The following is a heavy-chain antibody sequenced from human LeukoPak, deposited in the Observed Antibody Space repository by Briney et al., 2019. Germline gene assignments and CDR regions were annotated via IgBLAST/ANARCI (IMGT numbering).Heavy chain of an antibody. Sequence: ASVKVSCKASGGTFSSYAISWVRQAPGQGLEWMGGIIPIFGTANYAQKFQGRVTITADESTSTAYMELSSLRSEDTAVYYCARGYFVWSPPDYWGQGTLVTVSS. CDR2: IIPIFGTA. J-gene: IGHJ4*02. D-gene: IGHD3-9*01. V-gene: IGHV1-69*13. CDR1: GGTFSSYA. CDR3: ARGYFVWSPPDY.